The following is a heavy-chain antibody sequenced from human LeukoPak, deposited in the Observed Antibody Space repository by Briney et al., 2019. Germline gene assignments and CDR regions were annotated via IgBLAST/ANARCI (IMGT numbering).Heavy chain of an antibody. J-gene: IGHJ4*02. D-gene: IGHD2-2*01. CDR2: IYYSGST. CDR3: ARRAVVPAAVSYFDN. Sequence: PSETLSLTCTVSGVSISSYYWSWIRQPPGKGLEWIGYIYYSGSTNYNPSLKSRVTISVDTSKKQFSLRLASVTAADTAVYYCARRAVVPAAVSYFDNWGQGTLVTVSS. V-gene: IGHV4-59*08. CDR1: GVSISSYY.